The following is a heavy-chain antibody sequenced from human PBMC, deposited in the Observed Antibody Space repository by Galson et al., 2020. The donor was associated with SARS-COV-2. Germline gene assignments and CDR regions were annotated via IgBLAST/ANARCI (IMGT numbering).Heavy chain of an antibody. J-gene: IGHJ3*02. CDR3: ARVGGFVLMVYAPGDAFDI. V-gene: IGHV3-20*04. D-gene: IGHD2-8*01. CDR1: GFTFDDYG. CDR2: INWNGGST. Sequence: GGSLRLSCAASGFTFDDYGMSWVRQAPGKGLEWVSGINWNGGSTGYADSVKGRFTISRDNAKNSLYLQMNSLRAEDTALYYCARVGGFVLMVYAPGDAFDIWGQGTMVTVSS.